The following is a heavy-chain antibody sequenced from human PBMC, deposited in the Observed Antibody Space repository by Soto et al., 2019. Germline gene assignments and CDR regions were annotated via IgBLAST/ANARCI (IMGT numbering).Heavy chain of an antibody. J-gene: IGHJ4*02. V-gene: IGHV4-59*08. D-gene: IGHD6-19*01. CDR1: GDSISPYY. Sequence: SETLSLTCTVSGDSISPYYWSWIRQPPWKGLEWVGYIYYGGTTSYNPSLKSRVTISVDTSKNQFSLKLSSVTAADTAVYYCASRAGSAAHFYNLGQETLVTV. CDR3: ASRAGSAAHFYN. CDR2: IYYGGTT.